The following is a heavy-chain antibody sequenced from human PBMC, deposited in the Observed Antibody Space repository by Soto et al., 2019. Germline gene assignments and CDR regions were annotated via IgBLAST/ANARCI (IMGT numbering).Heavy chain of an antibody. V-gene: IGHV3-7*01. Sequence: GGSLRLSCAVSGFNVMSYWMSWVSQAPGKGLEWVASVKEDGSELYYLHSVRGRFSMTRDSAGNALHLTMNYLSAEDTGVYFCARDIGFDYVNWGQGIPVTSPQ. J-gene: IGHJ4*02. CDR1: GFNVMSYW. D-gene: IGHD3-16*01. CDR2: VKEDGSEL. CDR3: ARDIGFDYVN.